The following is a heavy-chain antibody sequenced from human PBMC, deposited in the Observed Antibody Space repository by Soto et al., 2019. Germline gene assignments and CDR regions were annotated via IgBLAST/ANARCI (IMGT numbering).Heavy chain of an antibody. J-gene: IGHJ4*02. CDR2: IYHSGTT. V-gene: IGHV4-39*01. CDR1: GDSISSSDYY. D-gene: IGHD2-2*01. CDR3: AGRPPPASKIFDW. Sequence: SETLSLTCTVSGDSISSSDYYWGWIRQPPGKGLEWIGTIYHSGTTYYNPSLESRLTMSIDTSKNQFSLKLTSVTAADSAIYFCAGRPPPASKIFDWWGPGTLVTVSS.